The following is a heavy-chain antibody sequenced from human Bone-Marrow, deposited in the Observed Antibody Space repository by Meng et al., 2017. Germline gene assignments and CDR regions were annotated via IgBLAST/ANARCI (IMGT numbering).Heavy chain of an antibody. CDR2: ISNDGSTT. D-gene: IGHD3-16*01. CDR1: GFMFSSYW. J-gene: IGHJ4*02. V-gene: IGHV3-74*01. CDR3: VRESFGVGDHFDF. Sequence: LKISWTASGFMFSSYWMHWVRQAPGKGLVWVSRISNDGSTTIYADSVRGRFTMSRDNAKNTVYLQVNSLRAEDTAVYFCVRESFGVGDHFDFWGQGTLVTVSS.